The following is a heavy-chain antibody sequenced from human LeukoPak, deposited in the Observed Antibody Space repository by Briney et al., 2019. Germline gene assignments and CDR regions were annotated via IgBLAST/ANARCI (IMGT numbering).Heavy chain of an antibody. V-gene: IGHV4-38-2*02. CDR3: AREALLYSYGYEFQEFAY. CDR2: IYHSGST. Sequence: SETLSLTCTVSGYSISSGYYWGWIRQPPGKGLEWIGSIYHSGSTYYNPSLKSRVTISVDTSKNQFSLKLSSVTAADTAVYYCAREALLYSYGYEFQEFAYWGQGTLVTVSS. J-gene: IGHJ4*02. CDR1: GYSISSGYY. D-gene: IGHD5-18*01.